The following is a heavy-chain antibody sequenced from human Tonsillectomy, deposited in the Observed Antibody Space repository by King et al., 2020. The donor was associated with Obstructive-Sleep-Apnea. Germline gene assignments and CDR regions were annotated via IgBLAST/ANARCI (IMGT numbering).Heavy chain of an antibody. CDR3: AKAYWLADRSNYYGMDV. CDR2: IRYDGSNK. V-gene: IGHV3-30*02. Sequence: VQLVESGGGVVQPGRSLRLSCAASGFTFSSYGMHWVRQAPGKGLEWVAFIRYDGSNKYYADSVKGRFTISRDNSKNTLYLQMNSLRAEDTAVYYCAKAYWLADRSNYYGMDVWGQGTTVTVSS. J-gene: IGHJ6*02. CDR1: GFTFSSYG. D-gene: IGHD3-22*01.